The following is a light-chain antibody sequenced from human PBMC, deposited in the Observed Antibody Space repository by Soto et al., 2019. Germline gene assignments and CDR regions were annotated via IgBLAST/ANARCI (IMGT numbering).Light chain of an antibody. CDR2: KAS. Sequence: DIQMTQSPSTLSASVGDRVTITCRASQSISSWLAWYQQKPGKAPKLLIYKASSLESGVPSRFSGSGSGTEFTLNISSLQPDDFAIYHCQQYDSFPRTFGHGTKVEI. CDR1: QSISSW. V-gene: IGKV1-5*03. CDR3: QQYDSFPRT. J-gene: IGKJ1*01.